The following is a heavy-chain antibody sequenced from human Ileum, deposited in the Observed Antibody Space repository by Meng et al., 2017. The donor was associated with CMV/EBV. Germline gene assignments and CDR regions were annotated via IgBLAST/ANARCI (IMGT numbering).Heavy chain of an antibody. CDR3: ARNPGALRWFDP. CDR2: IYYSGST. CDR1: GGSISNYS. J-gene: IGHJ5*02. V-gene: IGHV4-59*12. D-gene: IGHD3-10*01. Sequence: SETLSLTCTVSGGSISNYSWSWIRQPPGKGLEWIGSIYYSGSTYYNPSLKSRVTISVDTSKNQFSLKLSSVTAADTAVYYCARNPGALRWFDPWGQGTLFTISS.